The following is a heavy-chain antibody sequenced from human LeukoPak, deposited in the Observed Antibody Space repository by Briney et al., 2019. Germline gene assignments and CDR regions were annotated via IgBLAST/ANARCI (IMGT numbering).Heavy chain of an antibody. D-gene: IGHD3-10*01. CDR3: ARGRVYYYGSGSYSWFDP. CDR2: IYYTGST. V-gene: IGHV4-59*12. J-gene: IGHJ5*02. CDR1: GGSFTSYY. Sequence: SETLSLTCTVSGGSFTSYYWSWIRQPPGKGLEWIGYIYYTGSTNYNPSLKSRVTISVDTSKNQFSLKLSSVTAADTAVYYCARGRVYYYGSGSYSWFDPWGQGTLVTVSS.